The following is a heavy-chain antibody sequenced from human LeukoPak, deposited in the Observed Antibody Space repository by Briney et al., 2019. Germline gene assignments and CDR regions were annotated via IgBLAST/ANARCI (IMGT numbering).Heavy chain of an antibody. CDR2: IWYDGSNK. CDR3: ARVRSAYYYYYGMDV. Sequence: GRSLRLSCAASGFTFDDYGMHWVRQAPGKGLEWVAVIWYDGSNKYYADSVKGRFTISRDNSKNTLYLQMNSLRAEDTAVYYCARVRSAYYYYYGMDVWGQGTTVTVSS. D-gene: IGHD4-17*01. CDR1: GFTFDDYG. J-gene: IGHJ6*02. V-gene: IGHV3-33*08.